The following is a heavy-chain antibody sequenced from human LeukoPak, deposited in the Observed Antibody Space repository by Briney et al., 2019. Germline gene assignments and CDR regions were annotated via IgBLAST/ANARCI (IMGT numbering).Heavy chain of an antibody. CDR3: AKVPQWELPG. Sequence: GGSLGLSCAASGFSFDIYSMSWVRQAPGKGLEWLSSISSSSSYIYYADSVKGRFTISRDNSKNTLYLQMNSLRAEDTAVYYCAKVPQWELPGWGQGTLVTVSS. J-gene: IGHJ4*02. CDR2: ISSSSSYI. CDR1: GFSFDIYS. D-gene: IGHD1-26*01. V-gene: IGHV3-21*01.